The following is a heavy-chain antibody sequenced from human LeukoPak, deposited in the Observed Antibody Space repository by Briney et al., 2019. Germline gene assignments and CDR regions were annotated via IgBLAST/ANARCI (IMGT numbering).Heavy chain of an antibody. V-gene: IGHV3-23*01. D-gene: IGHD2-21*02. CDR2: ISGSGGST. CDR3: AKGSDLSNCGGDCRHY. CDR1: GFTFSSYA. J-gene: IGHJ4*02. Sequence: PGGSLRLSCAASGFTFSSYAMSWVRQAPGKGLEWVSAISGSGGSTYYADSVKGRFTISRDNSKNTLYLQMNSLRAEDTAVYYCAKGSDLSNCGGDCRHYWGQGTLVTVSS.